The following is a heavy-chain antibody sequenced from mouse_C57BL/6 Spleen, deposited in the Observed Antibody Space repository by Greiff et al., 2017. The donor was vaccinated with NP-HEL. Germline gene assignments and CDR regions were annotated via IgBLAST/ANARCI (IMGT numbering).Heavy chain of an antibody. V-gene: IGHV2-9-1*01. CDR1: GFSLTSYA. D-gene: IGHD1-1*01. J-gene: IGHJ4*01. CDR3: ARRYYGSSGAMDY. CDR2: IWTGGGT. Sequence: VQGVESGPGLVAPSQSLSITCTVSGFSLTSYAISWVRQPPGKGLEWLGVIWTGGGTNYNSALKSRLSISKDNSKSQVFLKMNSLQTDDTARYYCARRYYGSSGAMDYWGQGTSVTVSS.